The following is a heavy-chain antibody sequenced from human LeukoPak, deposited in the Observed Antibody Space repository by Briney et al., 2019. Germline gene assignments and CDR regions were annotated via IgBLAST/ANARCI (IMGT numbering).Heavy chain of an antibody. V-gene: IGHV3-33*01. CDR1: GFTFNYYG. J-gene: IGHJ4*02. CDR2: IWSDGSKK. Sequence: GGSLRLSRAASGFTFNYYGMHWVRQAPGKGLEWVAVIWSDGSKKYYADSVKGRFTVSRDDSKSTLYLQMNSLRVEDTALYFCARDDDTSSHYSRFDYWGQGTLVTVSS. CDR3: ARDDDTSSHYSRFDY. D-gene: IGHD3-22*01.